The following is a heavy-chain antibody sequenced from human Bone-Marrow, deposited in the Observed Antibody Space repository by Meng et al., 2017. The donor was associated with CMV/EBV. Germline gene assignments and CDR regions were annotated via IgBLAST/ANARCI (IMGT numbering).Heavy chain of an antibody. CDR3: ARGSGGWYAPSSD. V-gene: IGHV1-18*04. CDR2: ISANNGKT. D-gene: IGHD6-19*01. Sequence: CKASGYAFTSHSLTWVRQAPGQGLEWMGWISANNGKTNNAQKYQGRVTMTTDTSTSTAYMELRSLRSDDTAMYYCARGSGGWYAPSSDWGQGTLVTVSS. J-gene: IGHJ4*02. CDR1: GYAFTSHS.